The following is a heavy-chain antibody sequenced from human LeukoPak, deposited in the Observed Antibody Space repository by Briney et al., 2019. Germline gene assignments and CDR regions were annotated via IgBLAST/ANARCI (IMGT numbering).Heavy chain of an antibody. Sequence: SETLSLTCTVSGGSTSSSSYYWGWIRQPPGKGLEWIGSIYYSGSTYYNPSLKSRVTISVDTSKNQFSLKLSSVTAADTAVYYCAREAYCSGGSCYAHDAFDIWGQGTMVTVS. CDR2: IYYSGST. CDR1: GGSTSSSSYY. V-gene: IGHV4-39*07. D-gene: IGHD2-15*01. J-gene: IGHJ3*02. CDR3: AREAYCSGGSCYAHDAFDI.